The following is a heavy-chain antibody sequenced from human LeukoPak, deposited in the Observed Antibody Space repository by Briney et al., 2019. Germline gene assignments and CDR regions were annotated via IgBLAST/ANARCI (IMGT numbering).Heavy chain of an antibody. D-gene: IGHD3-10*01. CDR2: ISPILVTA. CDR3: ARWNYYGSGSYYNVYYYYMDV. J-gene: IGHJ6*03. V-gene: IGHV1-69*13. Sequence: SVKVSCKASGGTFSIYAISWVRQAPGQGLEWMGGISPILVTANYAQKFQGRVTITADDSKSTAYMELSSLRSEDTAVYYCARWNYYGSGSYYNVYYYYMDVWGKGTTVTISS. CDR1: GGTFSIYA.